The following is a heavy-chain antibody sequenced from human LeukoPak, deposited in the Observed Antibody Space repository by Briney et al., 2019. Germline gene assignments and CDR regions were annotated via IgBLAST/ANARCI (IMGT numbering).Heavy chain of an antibody. D-gene: IGHD5-18*01. J-gene: IGHJ5*02. CDR1: GGSISSSSYS. Sequence: SETLSLTCTVSGGSISSSSYSWGWIRQPPGKGLEWIGSIYYSGSTYYNPSLKSRVTISVDTSKNPFSLKLSSVTAADTAVYYCARPPYVDTAMIGFDPWGQGTLVTVSS. V-gene: IGHV4-39*01. CDR3: ARPPYVDTAMIGFDP. CDR2: IYYSGST.